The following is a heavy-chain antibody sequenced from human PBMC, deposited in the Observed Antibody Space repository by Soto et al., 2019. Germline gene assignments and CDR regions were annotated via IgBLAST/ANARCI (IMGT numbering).Heavy chain of an antibody. CDR3: AREHAYYDFWSGYYTYYYYGMDV. D-gene: IGHD3-3*01. CDR2: IYYSGST. Sequence: KSSETLSLTCTVSGGSVSSGSYYWSWIRQPPGKGLEWIGYIYYSGSTNYNPSLKSRVTISVDTSKNQFSLKLSSVTAADTAVYYCAREHAYYDFWSGYYTYYYYGMDVWGQGTTVTVSS. CDR1: GGSVSSGSYY. V-gene: IGHV4-61*01. J-gene: IGHJ6*02.